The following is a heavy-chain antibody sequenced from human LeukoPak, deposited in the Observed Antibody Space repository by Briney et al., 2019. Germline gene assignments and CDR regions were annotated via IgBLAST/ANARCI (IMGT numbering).Heavy chain of an antibody. Sequence: GGSLRLSCAASGFIFSNYAMHWVRQAPGKGLEYVSAINSNGGSTYYANSVKGRFTISRDNSKNTLYLQMGSPRAEDTAVYYCARVLGATNFDYWGQGTLVTVSS. V-gene: IGHV3-64*01. J-gene: IGHJ4*02. CDR2: INSNGGST. CDR3: ARVLGATNFDY. D-gene: IGHD1-26*01. CDR1: GFIFSNYA.